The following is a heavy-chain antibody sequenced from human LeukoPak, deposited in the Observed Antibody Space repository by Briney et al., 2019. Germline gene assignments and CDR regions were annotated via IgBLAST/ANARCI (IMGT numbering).Heavy chain of an antibody. CDR3: VSGGSGYYLY. CDR2: ISSSGSYI. CDR1: GFTFSSYS. V-gene: IGHV3-21*01. J-gene: IGHJ4*02. D-gene: IGHD3-22*01. Sequence: GGSLRLSCAASGFTFSSYSMNWARQAPGKGLEWVSSISSSGSYIYYADSVKGRFTISRDNAKNPLYLQMNSLRAEDTAVYYCVSGGSGYYLYWGQGTLVTVSS.